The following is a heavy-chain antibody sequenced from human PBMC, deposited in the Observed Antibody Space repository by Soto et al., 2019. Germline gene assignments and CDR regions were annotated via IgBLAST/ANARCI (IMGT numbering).Heavy chain of an antibody. CDR3: ARVGTKAAGTDY. CDR1: GFTFSSYE. Sequence: GGSLRLSCAASGFTFSSYEMNWVRQAPGKGLEWVSYISSSGSTIYYADSVKGRFTISRDNAKNSLYLQMNSLRAEDTAVYYCARVGTKAAGTDYWGQGTLVTVSS. V-gene: IGHV3-48*03. D-gene: IGHD6-13*01. J-gene: IGHJ4*02. CDR2: ISSSGSTI.